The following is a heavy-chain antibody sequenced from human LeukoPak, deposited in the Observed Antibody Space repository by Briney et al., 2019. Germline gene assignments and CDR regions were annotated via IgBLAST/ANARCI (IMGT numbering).Heavy chain of an antibody. D-gene: IGHD3-10*01. Sequence: SETLSLTYTLSGDSITVGRSYWGWIRQPPGKGLEWIGSIFYSGSTFYNPSLKSRVTISVDTSKNQFSLKLTSVTAADTAVYYCARSIYKSFRGTEYGYWCFDLWGRGTRVTVSS. J-gene: IGHJ2*01. CDR1: GDSITVGRSY. CDR3: ARSIYKSFRGTEYGYWCFDL. CDR2: IFYSGST. V-gene: IGHV4-39*01.